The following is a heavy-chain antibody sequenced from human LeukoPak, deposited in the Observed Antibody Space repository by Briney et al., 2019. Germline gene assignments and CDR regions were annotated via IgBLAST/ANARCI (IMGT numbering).Heavy chain of an antibody. Sequence: SVKVSCKASGGTLSSYAISWVRQAPGQGLEWMGGIIPIFGTANYAQKFQGRVTITTDESTSTAYMELSSLRSEDTAVYYCAREGIFEDYYDSSGFDYWGQGTLVTVSS. J-gene: IGHJ4*02. CDR3: AREGIFEDYYDSSGFDY. V-gene: IGHV1-69*05. D-gene: IGHD3-22*01. CDR1: GGTLSSYA. CDR2: IIPIFGTA.